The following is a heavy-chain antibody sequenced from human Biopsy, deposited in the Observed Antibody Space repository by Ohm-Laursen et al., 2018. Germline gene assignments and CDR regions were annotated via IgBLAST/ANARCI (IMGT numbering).Heavy chain of an antibody. D-gene: IGHD3-9*01. CDR2: ISYNERT. CDR3: VREPKTGTAEAWYFDL. Sequence: TLSLTWSVSGASVKTSGYFWAWIRQRPGKGLEWIGYISYNERTHYNPSLTSRLAISFDTSNNRISLQLRSVSVADTAAYYCVREPKTGTAEAWYFDLWGRGSPVTVPS. J-gene: IGHJ2*01. V-gene: IGHV4-31*02. CDR1: GASVKTSGYF.